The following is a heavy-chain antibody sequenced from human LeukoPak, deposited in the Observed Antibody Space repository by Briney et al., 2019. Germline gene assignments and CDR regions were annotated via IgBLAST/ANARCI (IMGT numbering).Heavy chain of an antibody. CDR3: AKDRFGFGELSSFDY. D-gene: IGHD3-10*01. V-gene: IGHV3-30*02. CDR2: IRYDASSK. CDR1: TVIFNSNG. Sequence: GGSLRLSCTASTVIFNSNGMHWVRQAPGKGLEWVAFIRYDASSKYYADSVKGRFTISRDASKNTSYLQMNSLRAEDTAVYYCAKDRFGFGELSSFDYWGQGTLVTVSS. J-gene: IGHJ4*02.